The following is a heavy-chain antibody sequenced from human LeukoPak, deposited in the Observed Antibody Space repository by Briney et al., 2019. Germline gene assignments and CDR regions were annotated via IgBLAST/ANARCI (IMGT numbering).Heavy chain of an antibody. V-gene: IGHV3-21*06. Sequence: GGSLRLSCAASGFTFSSYSMTWVRQAPGKGLEWVSSISSSSSYIYYADSVKGRFTISRDNAKNSLYLQINSLRAEDTAVYYCARDGIVIRFGGQDVWGQGTTVTVS. J-gene: IGHJ6*02. CDR2: ISSSSSYI. D-gene: IGHD3-16*01. CDR3: ARDGIVIRFGGQDV. CDR1: GFTFSSYS.